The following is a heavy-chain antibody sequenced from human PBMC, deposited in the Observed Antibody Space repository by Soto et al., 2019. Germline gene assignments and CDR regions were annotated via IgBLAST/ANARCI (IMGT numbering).Heavy chain of an antibody. Sequence: KQSQTLSLTCAISGDSVSSNSAAWNWIRQSPSRGLEWLGRTYYRSKWYNDYAVSVKSRITINPDTSKNQFSLQLNSVTPEDTAVYYCARAFSGQDSSPIYWYFDLWGRGTLVTVSS. CDR2: TYYRSKWYN. CDR1: GDSVSSNSAA. V-gene: IGHV6-1*01. D-gene: IGHD6-6*01. CDR3: ARAFSGQDSSPIYWYFDL. J-gene: IGHJ2*01.